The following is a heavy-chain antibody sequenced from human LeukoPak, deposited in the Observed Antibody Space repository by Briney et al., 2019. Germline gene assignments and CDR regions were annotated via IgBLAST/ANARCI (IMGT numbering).Heavy chain of an antibody. CDR1: GFTFSDYS. V-gene: IGHV3-48*04. D-gene: IGHD5-18*01. Sequence: GGSLRLSCAASGFTFSDYSMHWVRQAPGKGLEWVSYISSSGSTIYYADSVKGRFTISRDNAKNSLYLQMNSLRAEDTAVYYCARVTDTAMVPYYYYYMDVWGKGTTVTISS. J-gene: IGHJ6*03. CDR2: ISSSGSTI. CDR3: ARVTDTAMVPYYYYYMDV.